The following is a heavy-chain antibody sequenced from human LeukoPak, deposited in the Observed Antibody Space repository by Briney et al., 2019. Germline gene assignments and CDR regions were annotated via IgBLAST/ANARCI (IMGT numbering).Heavy chain of an antibody. CDR1: GFTFGDYA. Sequence: GGSLRLSCTASGFTFGDYAMSWVRQAPGKGLEWVGFIRSKAYGGTTEYAASVKGRFTISRDDSKSIAYLQMNSLKTEDTAVYYCTRDGAAAGTFYYYYYMDVWGKGTTATVSS. V-gene: IGHV3-49*04. CDR2: IRSKAYGGTT. J-gene: IGHJ6*03. D-gene: IGHD6-13*01. CDR3: TRDGAAAGTFYYYYYMDV.